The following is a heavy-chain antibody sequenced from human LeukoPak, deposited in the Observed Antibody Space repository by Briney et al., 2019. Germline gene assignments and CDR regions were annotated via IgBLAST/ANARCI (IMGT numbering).Heavy chain of an antibody. V-gene: IGHV3-21*01. CDR3: VRDYGGSSAAFDI. J-gene: IGHJ3*02. CDR1: GFIFISYA. CDR2: ISSSSGDI. D-gene: IGHD4-23*01. Sequence: PGESLRLSCRASGFIFISYAMNWVRRAPGQGLERVSSISSSSGDIYYTDSVKGRSTISRDNARKSLYLQMNSLRVEDTAVYYCVRDYGGSSAAFDIWGQETMVTVSS.